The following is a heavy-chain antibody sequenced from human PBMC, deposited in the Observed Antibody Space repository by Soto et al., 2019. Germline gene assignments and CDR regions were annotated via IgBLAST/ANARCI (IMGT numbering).Heavy chain of an antibody. J-gene: IGHJ4*02. D-gene: IGHD4-17*01. CDR2: IYYSGST. CDR3: ARLGYGNNPYYFDY. Sequence: QVQLQESGPGLVKPSQTLSLTCTVSGSSISTCGFYWSWIRQHPGKGLEWIGYIYYSGSTYYTPSLKSRVITSVDTSKNGVSLKRSPVTAADTAVYYCARLGYGNNPYYFDYWGQGTLVSVSS. V-gene: IGHV4-31*03. CDR1: GSSISTCGFY.